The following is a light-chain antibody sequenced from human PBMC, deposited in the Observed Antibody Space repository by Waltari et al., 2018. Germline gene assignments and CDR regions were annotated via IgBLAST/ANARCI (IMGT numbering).Light chain of an antibody. V-gene: IGKV3-20*01. CDR1: QIVSSSY. J-gene: IGKJ2*01. CDR3: QLYDISPMYT. CDR2: SAP. Sequence: EIVLTQSPRNLSLSPGERATLSCRASQIVSSSYLAWYQLKPGQAPRRLIFSAPSRAGGTPDRFSGRGSGTDFTHTISRLEPEDFAVYYCQLYDISPMYTFGQGTNLQIK.